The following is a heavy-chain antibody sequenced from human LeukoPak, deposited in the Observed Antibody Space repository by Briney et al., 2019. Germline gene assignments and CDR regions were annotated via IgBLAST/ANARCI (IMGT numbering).Heavy chain of an antibody. CDR3: AKDTNYDTVVEYFQH. Sequence: GGSLRLSCAASGFTFSSYAMSWVRQAPGKGLEWVSAISGSGGSTYYADSVKGRFTISRDNSKNTLYLQMNSLRAEDTAVYYCAKDTNYDTVVEYFQHWGQGTLVTVSS. V-gene: IGHV3-23*01. CDR2: ISGSGGST. J-gene: IGHJ1*01. D-gene: IGHD3-9*01. CDR1: GFTFSSYA.